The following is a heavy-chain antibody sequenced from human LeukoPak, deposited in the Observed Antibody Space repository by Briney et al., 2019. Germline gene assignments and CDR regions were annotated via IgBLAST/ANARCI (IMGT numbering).Heavy chain of an antibody. V-gene: IGHV1-46*01. Sequence: ASVKVSCKASGYIFTSYYIHWVRQAPGQGLEWMGIINPSGGNTNYAQKFQGRVTMTTDTSTSTAYMEVRSLRSDDTAVYYCAREVGRGFDYWGQGTLVTVSS. J-gene: IGHJ4*02. CDR2: INPSGGNT. CDR3: AREVGRGFDY. CDR1: GYIFTSYY. D-gene: IGHD1-26*01.